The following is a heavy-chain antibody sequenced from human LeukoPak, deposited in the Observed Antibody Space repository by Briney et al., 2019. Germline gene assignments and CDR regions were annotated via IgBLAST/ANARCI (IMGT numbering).Heavy chain of an antibody. V-gene: IGHV4-34*01. Sequence: SETLSLTCAVYGGSFSGYYWSWIRQPPGKGLEWIGEINHSGSTNYNPSLKSRVTISVDTSKNQFSLKLSPVTAADTAVYYCASNRRRYWYFDLWGRGTLVTVSS. D-gene: IGHD1-1*01. CDR3: ASNRRRYWYFDL. J-gene: IGHJ2*01. CDR2: INHSGST. CDR1: GGSFSGYY.